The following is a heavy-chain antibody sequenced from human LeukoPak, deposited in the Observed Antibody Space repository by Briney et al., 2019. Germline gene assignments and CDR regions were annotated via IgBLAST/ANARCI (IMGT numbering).Heavy chain of an antibody. CDR2: MNPNSGNT. V-gene: IGHV1-8*01. D-gene: IGHD6-6*01. J-gene: IGHJ6*02. CDR1: GYTFTSYD. Sequence: GASVKVSCKASGYTFTSYDINWVRQATGQGLEWMGWMNPNSGNTGYAQKFQGRVTMTRNTSISTAYMEPSSLRSEDTAVYYCERGLKSSSSLVYGMDVWGQGTTVTVSS. CDR3: ERGLKSSSSLVYGMDV.